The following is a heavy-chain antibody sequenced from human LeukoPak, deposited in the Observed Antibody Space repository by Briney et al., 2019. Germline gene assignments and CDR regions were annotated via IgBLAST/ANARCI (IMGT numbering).Heavy chain of an antibody. Sequence: PSETLSLTCAVYGGSFSGHYWSWIRQPPGKGLEWIGEINHSGSSNYDPSLESRVTISVDTSKNQFSLKLSSVTAADTAVYYCASAAPHPWGQGNLVTVSS. V-gene: IGHV4-34*01. CDR3: ASAAPHP. CDR2: INHSGSS. J-gene: IGHJ5*02. CDR1: GGSFSGHY.